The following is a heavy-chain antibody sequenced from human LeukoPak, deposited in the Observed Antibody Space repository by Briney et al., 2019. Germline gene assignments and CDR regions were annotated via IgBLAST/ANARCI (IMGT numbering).Heavy chain of an antibody. V-gene: IGHV5-51*01. CDR1: GYSFISYW. J-gene: IGHJ4*02. D-gene: IGHD3-10*01. CDR2: IYPGDSDT. Sequence: GESLKISCKGSGYSFISYWIGWVRQMPGKGPEWMGIIYPGDSDTRYSPSFQGQAIISADKSINTAYLQWSSLKASDTAMYFCARCFGSGSYYTPLDYWGQGTLVTVSS. CDR3: ARCFGSGSYYTPLDY.